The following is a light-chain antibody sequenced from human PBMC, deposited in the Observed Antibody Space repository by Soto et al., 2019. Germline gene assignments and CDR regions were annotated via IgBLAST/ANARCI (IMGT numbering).Light chain of an antibody. Sequence: QSVRAQPASVSVSPGQSITISCTGTSSDVGGYNYVSWYQQHPGKAPKLMIYDVSNRPSGVSNRFSGSKSGNTASLTISGLQAEDEADYYCSSYTSSSTLYVFGTGTKVTVL. J-gene: IGLJ1*01. CDR1: SSDVGGYNY. CDR3: SSYTSSSTLYV. CDR2: DVS. V-gene: IGLV2-14*01.